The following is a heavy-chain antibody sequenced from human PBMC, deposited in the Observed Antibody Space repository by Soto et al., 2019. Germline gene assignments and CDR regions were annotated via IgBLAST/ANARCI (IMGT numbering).Heavy chain of an antibody. CDR2: ISGSGGST. D-gene: IGHD3-3*01. CDR1: GFTFSSYA. Sequence: EVQLLESGGGLVQPGGSLRLSCAASGFTFSSYAMSWVRQAPGKGLEWVSAISGSGGSTYYADSVKGRFTISRDNSKNTLYLQMNSLRAEDTAVYYCAKVLSVVTIFGVVISTPFDYWGQGTLVTVSS. J-gene: IGHJ4*02. V-gene: IGHV3-23*01. CDR3: AKVLSVVTIFGVVISTPFDY.